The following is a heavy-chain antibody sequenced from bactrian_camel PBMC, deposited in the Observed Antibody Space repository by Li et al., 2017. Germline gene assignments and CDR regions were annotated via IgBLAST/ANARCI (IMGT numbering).Heavy chain of an antibody. J-gene: IGHJ4*01. CDR3: AKGQSSGHYYTAGLAEY. CDR2: IISDGGST. Sequence: DVQLVESGGGLVQPGGSLRLSCAASGFTFSSSAMSWVRQAPGKGLEWVSSIISDGGSTYHADSLRGRFTISRDNAKNTLYLQLNSLKTEDTAMYYCAKGQSSGHYYTAGLAEYWGQGTQVTVS. D-gene: IGHD2*01. V-gene: IGHV3S40*01. CDR1: GFTFSSSA.